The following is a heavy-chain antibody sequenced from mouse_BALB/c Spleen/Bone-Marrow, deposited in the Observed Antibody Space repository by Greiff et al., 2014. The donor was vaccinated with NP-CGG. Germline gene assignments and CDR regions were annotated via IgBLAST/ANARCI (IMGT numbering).Heavy chain of an antibody. D-gene: IGHD2-1*01. CDR3: ARRNGNCYFDY. Sequence: EVKLQESGPDLVKPSQSLSLTCTVTGYSITSGYSWHWIRQFPGNKLEWMGYIHYSGTTNYNPSLKSRITITRDTSKNQFFLQLNSVTTEDTATYCGARRNGNCYFDYWGQGTTLTVSA. V-gene: IGHV3-1*02. CDR1: GYSITSGYS. CDR2: IHYSGTT. J-gene: IGHJ2*01.